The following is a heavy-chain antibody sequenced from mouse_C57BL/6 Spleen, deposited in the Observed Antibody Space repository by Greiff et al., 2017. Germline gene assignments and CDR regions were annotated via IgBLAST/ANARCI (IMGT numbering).Heavy chain of an antibody. CDR2: INPNNGGT. CDR1: GYTFTDYN. Sequence: VQLQQSGPELVKPGASVKIPCKASGYTFTDYNMDWVKQSHGKSLEWIGDINPNNGGTIYNQKFKGKATLTVDKSSSTAYMELRSLTSEDTAVYYCARRDYGNYLFAYWGQGTLVTVSA. CDR3: ARRDYGNYLFAY. D-gene: IGHD2-1*01. J-gene: IGHJ3*01. V-gene: IGHV1-18*01.